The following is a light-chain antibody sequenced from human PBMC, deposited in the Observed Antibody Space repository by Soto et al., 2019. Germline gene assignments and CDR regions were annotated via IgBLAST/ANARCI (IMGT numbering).Light chain of an antibody. CDR1: QSVRSY. Sequence: DIQMTQSPSSLSASVGDTITITCRASQSVRSYLNWYQQKPGKAPDLLIYTTTSLQSEVPSRFSGSGSGTDFTLTISRLEPEDFAVYYCQQYGSSGTFGQGTKVDIK. CDR2: TTT. CDR3: QQYGSSGT. V-gene: IGKV1-39*01. J-gene: IGKJ1*01.